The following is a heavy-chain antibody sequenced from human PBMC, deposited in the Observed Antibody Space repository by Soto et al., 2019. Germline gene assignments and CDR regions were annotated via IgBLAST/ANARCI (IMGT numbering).Heavy chain of an antibody. V-gene: IGHV3-21*01. D-gene: IGHD4-17*01. CDR3: ARDYMATVTTMFAYYYYGMDV. Sequence: GSLRLSCAASGFTFSSYSMNWVRQAPGKGLEWVSSISSSSSYIYYADSVKGRFTISRDNAKNSLYLQMNSLRAEDTAVYYCARDYMATVTTMFAYYYYGMDVWGQGTTVTVSS. CDR2: ISSSSSYI. J-gene: IGHJ6*02. CDR1: GFTFSSYS.